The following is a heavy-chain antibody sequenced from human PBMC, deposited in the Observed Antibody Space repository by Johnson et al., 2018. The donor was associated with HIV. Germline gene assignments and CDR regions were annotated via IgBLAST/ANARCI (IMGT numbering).Heavy chain of an antibody. CDR2: ISYDGSDK. CDR1: GFIFDDYG. CDR3: ASLVGSSSGEAFDI. V-gene: IGHV3-30*03. Sequence: QMQLVESGGGVVRPGGSLRLSCAASGFIFDDYGMSWVRQAPGKGLEWVAVISYDGSDKYYADSVKGRLTISRDNSKNTLYLQMNSLRAEDTAVYYCASLVGSSSGEAFDIWGQGTMVTVSS. D-gene: IGHD6-6*01. J-gene: IGHJ3*02.